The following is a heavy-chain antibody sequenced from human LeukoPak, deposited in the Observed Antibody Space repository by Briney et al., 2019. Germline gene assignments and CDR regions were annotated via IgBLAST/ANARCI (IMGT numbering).Heavy chain of an antibody. CDR2: ISGSGGST. CDR3: AKVLWVATYNWFDP. V-gene: IGHV3-23*01. CDR1: GFTFSSYA. J-gene: IGHJ5*02. Sequence: GGSLRLSCAASGFTFSSYAMSWVRQAPGKGLEWVSAISGSGGSTYYADSAKGRFTISRDNSKNTLYLQMNSLRAEDTAVYYCAKVLWVATYNWFDPWGQGTLVTVSS. D-gene: IGHD5-12*01.